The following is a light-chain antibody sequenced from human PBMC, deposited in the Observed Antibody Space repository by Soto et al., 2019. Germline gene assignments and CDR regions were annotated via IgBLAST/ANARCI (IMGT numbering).Light chain of an antibody. J-gene: IGLJ1*01. CDR1: SSDVGAYTF. Sequence: QSALTQPASVSGSPGQSITISCTGTSSDVGAYTFVSWYQQHPDKVPKLMIFDVSRRPSGVSDRFSGSKSGNTASLTISGLQPEDEPDYYCSSYTSSSTHVFGSGTKLTVL. CDR2: DVS. V-gene: IGLV2-14*03. CDR3: SSYTSSSTHV.